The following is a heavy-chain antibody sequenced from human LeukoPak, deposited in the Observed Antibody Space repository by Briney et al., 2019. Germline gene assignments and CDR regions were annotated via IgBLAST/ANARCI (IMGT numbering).Heavy chain of an antibody. Sequence: ASVKVSCKASGYTFTSYAMHWVRQAPGQGLEWMGRINPNSGGTNYAQKFQGRVTMTRDTSISTAYMELSRLRSDDTAVYYCARDLGGSYYAYYYGMDVWGQGTTVTVSS. CDR1: GYTFTSYA. CDR2: INPNSGGT. J-gene: IGHJ6*02. V-gene: IGHV1-2*06. D-gene: IGHD1-26*01. CDR3: ARDLGGSYYAYYYGMDV.